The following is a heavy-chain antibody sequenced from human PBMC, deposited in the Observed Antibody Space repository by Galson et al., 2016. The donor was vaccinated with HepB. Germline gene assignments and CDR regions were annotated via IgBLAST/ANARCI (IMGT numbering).Heavy chain of an antibody. CDR2: IDGPTPNT. D-gene: IGHD6-19*01. CDR1: GFTFRNHA. Sequence: SLRLSCAASGFTFRNHALSWVRRAPGKGLEWVSHIDGPTPNTHYADSVRGRFSIYRDNSRDTLYLQMDSLTAEDPAIYYCTTWLSHHFDYWGQGTRVTVSS. CDR3: TTWLSHHFDY. V-gene: IGHV3-23*01. J-gene: IGHJ4*02.